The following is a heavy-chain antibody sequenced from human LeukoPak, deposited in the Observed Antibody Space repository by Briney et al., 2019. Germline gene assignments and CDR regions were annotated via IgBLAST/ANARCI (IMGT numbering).Heavy chain of an antibody. Sequence: SQTLSLTCAISGDSVSSNSAAWYWIRQSPSRGLEWLGRTYYRSKWYNDYAVSVKSRITINPDTSKNQFSLQLNSVTPEDTAVYYCARGQGGYSYGSLPMDVWGQGTTVTVSS. CDR3: ARGQGGYSYGSLPMDV. V-gene: IGHV6-1*01. CDR1: GDSVSSNSAA. CDR2: TYYRSKWYN. J-gene: IGHJ6*02. D-gene: IGHD5-18*01.